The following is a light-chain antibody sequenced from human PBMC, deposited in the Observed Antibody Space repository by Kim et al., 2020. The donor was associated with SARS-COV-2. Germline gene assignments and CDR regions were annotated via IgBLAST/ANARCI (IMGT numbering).Light chain of an antibody. CDR2: SNN. V-gene: IGLV1-44*01. J-gene: IGLJ7*01. Sequence: GQRLTISCSGSSSNIGSNTVNWYQQLPGTAPNLLIYSNNQRPSGVPDRFSGSKSGTSASLAITGLQAEDEADYSCQSYDSSLSHAVFGGGTQLTVL. CDR3: QSYDSSLSHAV. CDR1: SSNIGSNT.